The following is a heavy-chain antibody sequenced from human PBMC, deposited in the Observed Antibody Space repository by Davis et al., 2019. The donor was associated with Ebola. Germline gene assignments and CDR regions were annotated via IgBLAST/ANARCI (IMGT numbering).Heavy chain of an antibody. Sequence: ASVTVSCQASSYTFTSYGISWVRQAPGQGLEWMGWISAYNGNTNYAQKLQGRVTMTTDTSRSIAYMELRSLRSDDTAVYYCAREAGATTRIYDSWGQGTLVTVSS. J-gene: IGHJ5*01. CDR2: ISAYNGNT. V-gene: IGHV1-18*01. CDR3: AREAGATTRIYDS. CDR1: SYTFTSYG. D-gene: IGHD1-26*01.